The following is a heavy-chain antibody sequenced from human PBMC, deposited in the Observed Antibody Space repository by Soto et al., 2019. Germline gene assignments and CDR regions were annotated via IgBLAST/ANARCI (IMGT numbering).Heavy chain of an antibody. D-gene: IGHD2-2*01. V-gene: IGHV3-30*18. CDR3: AKKHCSSTSCYPTYYYYYGMDV. CDR1: GFTFSSYG. J-gene: IGHJ6*02. CDR2: ISYDGSNK. Sequence: GGSLRLSCAASGFTFSSYGMHWVRQAPGKGLEWVAVISYDGSNKYYADSVKGRFTISRDNSKNTLYLQMNSPRAEDTAMYYCAKKHCSSTSCYPTYYYYYGMDVWGQGTTVTVSS.